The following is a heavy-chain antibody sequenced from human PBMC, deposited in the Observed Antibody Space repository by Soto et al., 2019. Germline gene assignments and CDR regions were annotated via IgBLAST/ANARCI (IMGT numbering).Heavy chain of an antibody. D-gene: IGHD6-13*01. V-gene: IGHV5-51*01. CDR3: AKTFSWLETRHWYFDL. Sequence: GESLKISCKGSGYSFTSYWIGWVRQMPGKGLEWMGIIYPGDSDTRYSPSFQGQVTISADKSISTAYLQWSSLKASDTAMYYCAKTFSWLETRHWYFDLWGRGTLVTVSS. J-gene: IGHJ2*01. CDR1: GYSFTSYW. CDR2: IYPGDSDT.